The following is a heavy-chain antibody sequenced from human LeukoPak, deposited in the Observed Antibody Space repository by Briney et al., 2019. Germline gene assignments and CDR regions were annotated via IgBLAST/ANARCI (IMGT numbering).Heavy chain of an antibody. CDR3: AIERIYYDSSGYYPFDY. CDR2: IIPILGIA. Sequence: SVNLSCKASGGTFSSYAISWVRQAPGQGLEWMGRIIPILGIANYAQKFQGRVTITADKSTSTAYMELSSLRSEDTAVYYCAIERIYYDSSGYYPFDYWGQGTLFTVSS. D-gene: IGHD3-22*01. J-gene: IGHJ4*02. V-gene: IGHV1-69*04. CDR1: GGTFSSYA.